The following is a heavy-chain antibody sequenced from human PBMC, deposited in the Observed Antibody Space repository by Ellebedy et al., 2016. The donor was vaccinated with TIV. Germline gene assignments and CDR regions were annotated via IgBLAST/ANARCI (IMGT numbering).Heavy chain of an antibody. D-gene: IGHD6-13*01. CDR1: GFTFSSYW. CDR3: ARDGPALVPIAAAGTIYY. J-gene: IGHJ4*02. V-gene: IGHV3-74*01. Sequence: PGGSLRLSCAASGFTFSSYWMHWVRQAPGKGLVWVSRINSDGSSTSYADSVKGRFTISRDNAKNTLYLQMNSLRAEDTAVYYCARDGPALVPIAAAGTIYYWGQGTLVTVSS. CDR2: INSDGSST.